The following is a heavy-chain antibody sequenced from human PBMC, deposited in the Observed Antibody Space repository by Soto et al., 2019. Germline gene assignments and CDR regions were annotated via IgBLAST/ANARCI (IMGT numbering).Heavy chain of an antibody. CDR2: RNPNSGNT. D-gene: IGHD3-10*01. CDR1: GYTFTSYD. V-gene: IGHV1-8*01. Sequence: QVQLVQSGAEVKKPGASGKVSCKASGYTFTSYDTNWVPQATGQDLECMGWRNPNSGNTGYAQKFQGSVTMTRNTSTSTAYMGLRSLRSEATAVYYCARVGNPYCSGSYSFDYWGQGTLVTVSS. J-gene: IGHJ4*02. CDR3: ARVGNPYCSGSYSFDY.